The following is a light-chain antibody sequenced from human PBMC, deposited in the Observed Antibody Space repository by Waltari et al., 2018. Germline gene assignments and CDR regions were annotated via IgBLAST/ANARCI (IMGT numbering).Light chain of an antibody. V-gene: IGKV1-39*01. J-gene: IGKJ1*01. CDR2: PAS. Sequence: DSQMTQSPSSLSAVVGDRVTITCRASQSLGNYLNWNQHKPGKAPQLLIYPASSLQRGVPSRFSGRESGTEFSLTISGLQPDDFATYYCQESYSSPPSTFGQGTKVDIK. CDR3: QESYSSPPST. CDR1: QSLGNY.